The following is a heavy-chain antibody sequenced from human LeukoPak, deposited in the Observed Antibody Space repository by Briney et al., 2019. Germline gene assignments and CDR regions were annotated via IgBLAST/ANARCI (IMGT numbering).Heavy chain of an antibody. D-gene: IGHD6-6*01. V-gene: IGHV3-7*01. CDR2: IKQDGSVK. Sequence: GGSLRLSCAAYGFSFTNYWMTWVRQAPGKGLEWVANIKQDGSVKYYLDSVKGRFTVSRDNTKDSHYLQMNSLRAEDTAVYYCARIGYSSSSFDYWGQGTLVTVSS. CDR3: ARIGYSSSSFDY. J-gene: IGHJ4*02. CDR1: GFSFTNYW.